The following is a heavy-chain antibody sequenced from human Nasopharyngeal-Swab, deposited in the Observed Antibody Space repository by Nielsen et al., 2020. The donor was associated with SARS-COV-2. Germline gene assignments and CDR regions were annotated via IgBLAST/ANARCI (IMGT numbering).Heavy chain of an antibody. CDR1: GFTFSDYY. CDR3: ARDPQYNWNDGVFDY. D-gene: IGHD1-1*01. J-gene: IGHJ4*02. CDR2: ISSSGSTI. Sequence: SLKISCAASGFTFSDYYMSWIRQAPGKGLEWVSYISSSGSTIYYADSVKGRFTISRDNAKNSLYLQMNSLRAEDTAVYYCARDPQYNWNDGVFDYWGQGTLVTVS. V-gene: IGHV3-11*04.